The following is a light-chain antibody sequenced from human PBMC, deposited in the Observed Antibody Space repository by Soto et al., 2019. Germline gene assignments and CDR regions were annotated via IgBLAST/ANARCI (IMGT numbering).Light chain of an antibody. CDR2: AAS. CDR1: QSISSY. V-gene: IGKV1-39*01. Sequence: DIEMTQSPSSLSASVGDRVTITCRASQSISSYLNWYQQKPGKAPKRLIYAASSLQSGVPSRFSGSGSGTDFTLTISSLQPEDFATYYYQQSYSTPWTFGQGTKVEIK. CDR3: QQSYSTPWT. J-gene: IGKJ1*01.